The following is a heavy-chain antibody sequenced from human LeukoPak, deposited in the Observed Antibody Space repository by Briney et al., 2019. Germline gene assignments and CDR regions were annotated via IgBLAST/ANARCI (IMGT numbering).Heavy chain of an antibody. CDR1: GGSISSGDYY. Sequence: SETLSLTCTVSGGSISSGDYYWSWIRQPPGKGLEWIGSIYYSGSTYYNPSLKSRVTISVDTSKNQFSLKLSSVTAADTAVYYCASTLTTGYSYGYFDYWGQGTLVTVSS. V-gene: IGHV4-39*01. D-gene: IGHD5-18*01. J-gene: IGHJ4*02. CDR2: IYYSGST. CDR3: ASTLTTGYSYGYFDY.